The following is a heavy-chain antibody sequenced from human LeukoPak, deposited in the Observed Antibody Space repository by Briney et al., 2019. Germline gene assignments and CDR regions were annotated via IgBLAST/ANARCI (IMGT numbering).Heavy chain of an antibody. V-gene: IGHV3-23*01. J-gene: IGHJ4*02. CDR1: GFTSGSYA. CDR3: ARVSRFLEWLLFDY. Sequence: PGGSMRLSRAAYGFTSGSYAMSWVRQAPGKGREWVAAISGRGGRKYYADSVKGRFTISRDNAKNSLYLQMNSLRAEETAVYYCARVSRFLEWLLFDYWGQGTLVTVSS. D-gene: IGHD3-3*01. CDR2: ISGRGGRK.